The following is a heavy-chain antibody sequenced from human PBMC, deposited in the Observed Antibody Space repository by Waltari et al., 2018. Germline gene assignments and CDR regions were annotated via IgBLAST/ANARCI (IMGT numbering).Heavy chain of an antibody. CDR1: GGSISSHY. CDR2: IYYSGST. CDR3: AGRTVVAYYYYMDV. V-gene: IGHV4-59*11. J-gene: IGHJ6*03. Sequence: QVQLQESGPGLVKPSETLSLTCTVSGGSISSHYWSWIRQPPGKGLEWIGYIYYSGSTNYNPSLKSRVTISVDTSKNQFSLKLSSVTAADTAVYYCAGRTVVAYYYYMDVWGKGTTVTVSS. D-gene: IGHD2-15*01.